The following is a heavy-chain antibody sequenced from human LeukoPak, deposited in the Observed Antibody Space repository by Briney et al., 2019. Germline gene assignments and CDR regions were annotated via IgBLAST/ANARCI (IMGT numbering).Heavy chain of an antibody. V-gene: IGHV3-74*01. CDR3: ARGYDIYPLGWWFDP. J-gene: IGHJ5*02. Sequence: GGSLRLSCEVSGFSFSTYWMHWVRQAPGKGLVWVSRINSDGSIAYYADSVKGRFTISRDNAKDTLYLQMNSLRDEDRAVYYCARGYDIYPLGWWFDPWGQGTRVTVSS. D-gene: IGHD5-12*01. CDR1: GFSFSTYW. CDR2: INSDGSIA.